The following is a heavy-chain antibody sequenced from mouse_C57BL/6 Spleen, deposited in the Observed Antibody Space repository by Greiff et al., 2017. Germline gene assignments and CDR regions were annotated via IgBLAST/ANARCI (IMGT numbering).Heavy chain of an antibody. CDR3: ARDNFYWYFDV. Sequence: DVHLVESGGGLVKPGGSLKLSCAASGFTFSSYTMSWVRQTPEKRLEWVATISGGGGNTYYPASVKGRFTISRDNAKNTLYLQMSSLRSEDTALDYYARDNFYWYFDVWGTGTTVTVSS. CDR2: ISGGGGNT. CDR1: GFTFSSYT. V-gene: IGHV5-9*01. J-gene: IGHJ1*03. D-gene: IGHD1-3*01.